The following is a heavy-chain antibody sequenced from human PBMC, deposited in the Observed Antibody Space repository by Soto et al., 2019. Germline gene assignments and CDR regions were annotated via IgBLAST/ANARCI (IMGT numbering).Heavy chain of an antibody. Sequence: ASVQVSCKASGYTLTGYYMHWVRQAPGQGLEWMGWINPNSGGTNYAQKFQGRVTMTRNTSISTAYMELSRLRSDDTAVYYCARVRSTYDSSGDYPYWGQGTLVTVSS. CDR2: INPNSGGT. CDR3: ARVRSTYDSSGDYPY. CDR1: GYTLTGYY. V-gene: IGHV1-2*02. D-gene: IGHD3-22*01. J-gene: IGHJ4*02.